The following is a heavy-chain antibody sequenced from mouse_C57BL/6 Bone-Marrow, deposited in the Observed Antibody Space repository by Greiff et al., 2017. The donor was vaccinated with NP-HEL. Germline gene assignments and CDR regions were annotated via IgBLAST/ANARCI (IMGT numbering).Heavy chain of an antibody. Sequence: EVKLVESGPGLVKPSQSLSLTCSVTGYSITSGYYWNWIRQFPGNKLEWMGYISYDGSNNYNPSLKNRISITRDTSKNQFFLKLNSVTTEDTATYYCARHWGSSYHYYAMDYWGQGTSVTVSS. CDR2: ISYDGSN. J-gene: IGHJ4*01. CDR3: ARHWGSSYHYYAMDY. V-gene: IGHV3-6*01. D-gene: IGHD1-1*01. CDR1: GYSITSGYY.